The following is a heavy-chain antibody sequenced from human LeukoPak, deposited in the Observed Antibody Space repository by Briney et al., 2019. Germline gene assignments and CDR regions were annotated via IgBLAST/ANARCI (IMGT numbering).Heavy chain of an antibody. CDR1: GYTFTGYY. D-gene: IGHD3-22*01. J-gene: IGHJ5*02. V-gene: IGHV1-2*02. CDR2: INPNSGGT. Sequence: ASVKVSCKASGYTFTGYYMHWVRQAPGQGLEWMGWINPNSGGTNYAQKFQGRVTMTRDTSISTAYMELSRLRSDDTAVYYCARGGYTMIVAGHWFDPWGQGTLVTVSS. CDR3: ARGGYTMIVAGHWFDP.